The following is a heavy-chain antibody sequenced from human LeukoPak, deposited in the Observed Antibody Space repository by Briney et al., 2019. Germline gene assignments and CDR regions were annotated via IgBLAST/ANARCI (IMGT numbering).Heavy chain of an antibody. CDR3: ATRTGLNYFDY. J-gene: IGHJ4*02. CDR2: IIPIFGTA. D-gene: IGHD1-14*01. V-gene: IGHV1-69*06. Sequence: SVKVSCKASGYTFTGYYMHWVRQAPGQGLEWMGGIIPIFGTANYAQKFQGRVTITADKSTSTAYMELSSLRSEDTAVYYCATRTGLNYFDYWGQGTLVTVSS. CDR1: GYTFTGYY.